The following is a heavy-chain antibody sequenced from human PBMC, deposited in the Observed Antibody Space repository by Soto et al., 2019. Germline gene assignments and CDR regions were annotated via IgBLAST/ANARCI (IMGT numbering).Heavy chain of an antibody. CDR2: IKSKTDGGTT. V-gene: IGHV3-15*07. D-gene: IGHD2-2*01. J-gene: IGHJ4*02. CDR1: GFTFTNAW. Sequence: EVHLVESGGGLVKSGGSLRLSCAASGFTFTNAWMNWVRQAPGKGLEWVGRIKSKTDGGTTDYAAPVKGRFTISRDDSRNTVYQQLNSLKTEDTAVYYCTTERISGGYCGSSTNCSGYWGQGTLVTVSS. CDR3: TTERISGGYCGSSTNCSGY.